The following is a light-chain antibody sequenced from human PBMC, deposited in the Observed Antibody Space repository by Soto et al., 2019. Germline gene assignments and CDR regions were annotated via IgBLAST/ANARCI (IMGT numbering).Light chain of an antibody. CDR1: QGMNTY. Sequence: DIQLTQSPSFLSASVGDRVTISCRASQGMNTYVAWYQQKPGKAPKLLIYGASTLQSGVPSRFSGSESGAEFTLRISSLQPEDSATYYCQQLQSYPITFGQGTRLEIK. CDR2: GAS. J-gene: IGKJ5*01. V-gene: IGKV1-9*01. CDR3: QQLQSYPIT.